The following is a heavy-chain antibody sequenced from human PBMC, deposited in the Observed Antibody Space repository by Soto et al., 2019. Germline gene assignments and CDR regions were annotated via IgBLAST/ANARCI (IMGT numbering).Heavy chain of an antibody. CDR1: GGTFSSYA. D-gene: IGHD2-15*01. CDR3: ARYCSGGSCPDLPAYYYYGMDV. V-gene: IGHV1-69*13. Sequence: GASVKVSCKASGGTFSSYAISWVRQAPGQGLEWMGGIIPIFGTANYAQKFQGRVTITADESTSTAYMELSSLRSEDTAVYYCARYCSGGSCPDLPAYYYYGMDVWGQGTTVTVSS. CDR2: IIPIFGTA. J-gene: IGHJ6*02.